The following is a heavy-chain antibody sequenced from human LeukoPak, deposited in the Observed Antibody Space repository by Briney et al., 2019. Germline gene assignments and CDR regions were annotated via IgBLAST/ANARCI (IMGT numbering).Heavy chain of an antibody. D-gene: IGHD6-13*01. V-gene: IGHV3-20*04. J-gene: IGHJ5*02. CDR2: INWDGAST. CDR3: ARGPYSSSWYDWFDP. Sequence: GGSLRLSCAASGFRFDDYSMNWVRHVPGKGLEWVAGINWDGASTGYRDSMKGRFTISRDNAKNSLYLQMNSLRAEDTAVYYCARGPYSSSWYDWFDPWGQGTLVTVSS. CDR1: GFRFDDYS.